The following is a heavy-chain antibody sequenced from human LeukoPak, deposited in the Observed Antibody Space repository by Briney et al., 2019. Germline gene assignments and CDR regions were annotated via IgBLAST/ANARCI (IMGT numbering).Heavy chain of an antibody. D-gene: IGHD3-10*01. CDR2: ISNDGNNK. CDR3: ARPDDSESFYRANHY. V-gene: IGHV3-30*04. Sequence: GSLRLSCAASGFSFNSYPMHWVRPAPGKGLEWVAVISNDGNNKYYADSVKGRFTISRDNSNNTLSLQMNGLRVEDTAVYYCARPDDSESFYRANHYWGRGTLVTVSS. CDR1: GFSFNSYP. J-gene: IGHJ4*02.